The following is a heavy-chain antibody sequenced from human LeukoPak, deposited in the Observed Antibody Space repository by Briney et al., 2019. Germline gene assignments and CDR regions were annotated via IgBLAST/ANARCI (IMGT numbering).Heavy chain of an antibody. V-gene: IGHV1-69*06. CDR2: IIPIFGTA. CDR3: ARGTECTNGVCEFFDY. J-gene: IGHJ4*02. D-gene: IGHD2-8*01. Sequence: ASVKVSCKASGGTFSSYAISWVRQAPGQGLEWMGGIIPIFGTANYAQKFQGRVTITADKSTSTAYMELSSLRSEDTAVYYCARGTECTNGVCEFFDYWGQGTLVTVSS. CDR1: GGTFSSYA.